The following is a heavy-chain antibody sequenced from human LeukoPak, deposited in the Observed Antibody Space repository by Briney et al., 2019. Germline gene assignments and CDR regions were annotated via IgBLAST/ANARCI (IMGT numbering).Heavy chain of an antibody. CDR3: AGGYYYDGSGYRFDY. J-gene: IGHJ4*02. CDR2: IYTSGST. D-gene: IGHD3-22*01. Sequence: SETLSLTCTVSGGSISSYYWSWIRQPAGKGLEWIGRIYTSGSTNYNPSLKSRVTMSVDTSKNQFSLKLSSVTAADTAVYYCAGGYYYDGSGYRFDYWGQGTLVTVSS. CDR1: GGSISSYY. V-gene: IGHV4-4*07.